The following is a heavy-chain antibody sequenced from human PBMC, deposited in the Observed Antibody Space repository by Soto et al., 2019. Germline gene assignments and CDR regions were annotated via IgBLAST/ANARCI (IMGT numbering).Heavy chain of an antibody. CDR3: ARDKGGAALKGSGMDV. Sequence: QVQMQESGPGLVKPSQTLSLKCSVSGGSIGSRDYYWSWIRQHPEKGLEWIGSIYYNGNTDYNPSLRGRPTMSLDTSMNEFSLKLTSVTAADTAVYYCARDKGGAALKGSGMDVWGQGTTVTVS. V-gene: IGHV4-31*02. J-gene: IGHJ6*02. D-gene: IGHD3-10*01. CDR1: GGSIGSRDYY. CDR2: IYYNGNT.